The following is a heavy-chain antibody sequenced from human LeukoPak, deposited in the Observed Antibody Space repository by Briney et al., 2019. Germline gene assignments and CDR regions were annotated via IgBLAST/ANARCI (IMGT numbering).Heavy chain of an antibody. J-gene: IGHJ5*02. CDR1: GSTFSSYA. CDR3: AKDDYDFWSGYTNSINRFDP. CDR2: ISGSGGST. V-gene: IGHV3-23*01. D-gene: IGHD3-3*01. Sequence: GGSLRLSCAASGSTFSSYAMSWVRQAPGKGLEWVSAISGSGGSTYYADSVKGRFTISRDNSKNTLYLQMNSLRAEDTAVYYCAKDDYDFWSGYTNSINRFDPWGQGTLVTVSS.